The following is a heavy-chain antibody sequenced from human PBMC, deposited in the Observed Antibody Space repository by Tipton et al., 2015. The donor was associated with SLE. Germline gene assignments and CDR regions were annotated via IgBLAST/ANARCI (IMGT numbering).Heavy chain of an antibody. D-gene: IGHD6-6*01. Sequence: TLSLTCTVSSDSISSGCYYWNWLRQPAGKGLEWIGLIYSGGSSDYNPSLKSRVTISVDTPKNQFSLRLTSVTATDTAVYFCARGTIASRPGYFDNWGQGMLVTVSS. CDR3: ARGTIASRPGYFDN. CDR2: IYSGGSS. CDR1: SDSISSGCYY. J-gene: IGHJ4*02. V-gene: IGHV4-61*02.